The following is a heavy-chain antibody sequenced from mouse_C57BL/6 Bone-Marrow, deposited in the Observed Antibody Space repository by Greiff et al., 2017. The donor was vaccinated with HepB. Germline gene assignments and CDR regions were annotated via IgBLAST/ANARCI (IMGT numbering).Heavy chain of an antibody. CDR2: IYPGDGDT. CDR1: GYAFSSSW. V-gene: IGHV1-82*01. Sequence: QVQLKQSGPELVKPGASVKISCKASGYAFSSSWMNWVKQRPGKGLEWIGRIYPGDGDTNYNGKFKGKATLTADKSSSTAYMQLSSLTSEDSAVYFCANLRRRYAMDYGGQGTSVTVSS. J-gene: IGHJ4*01. CDR3: ANLRRRYAMDY. D-gene: IGHD2-12*01.